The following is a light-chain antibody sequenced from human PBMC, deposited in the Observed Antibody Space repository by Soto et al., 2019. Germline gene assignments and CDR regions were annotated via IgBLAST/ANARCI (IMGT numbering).Light chain of an antibody. CDR1: QSISSY. V-gene: IGKV1-39*01. CDR3: QHSFTTPYT. CDR2: EAS. Sequence: DIQMTQSPSSLSASVGDRVTITCRASQSISSYLNWYQQKPGKAPKFLIYEASSLQSGVPSRFSGSGSGTEFTLTISSLQPEDFATYHCQHSFTTPYTFGQGTKLEIK. J-gene: IGKJ2*01.